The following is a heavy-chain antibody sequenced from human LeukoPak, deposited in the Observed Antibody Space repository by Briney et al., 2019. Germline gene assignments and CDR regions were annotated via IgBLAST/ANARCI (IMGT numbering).Heavy chain of an antibody. V-gene: IGHV4-38-2*02. D-gene: IGHD6-19*01. Sequence: PSETLSLTCTVSGYSISSGYYWGWIRQPPGQGLEWIGTIYHSGDTYYNPSLASRVIILVDTSKNEFSLQLGSVTAADTAVYYCARDLRGYSSGWYEYFQHWGQGTLVTVSS. CDR3: ARDLRGYSSGWYEYFQH. CDR2: IYHSGDT. CDR1: GYSISSGYY. J-gene: IGHJ1*01.